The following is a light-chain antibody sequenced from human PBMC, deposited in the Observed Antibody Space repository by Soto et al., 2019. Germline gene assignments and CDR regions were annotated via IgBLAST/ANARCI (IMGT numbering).Light chain of an antibody. CDR3: KQRSDWPLT. Sequence: EIVLTQSPATLSLSPGERATLSCRASQSVSTYLAWYQQKPGQAPRLLIYDASNRATAIPARFSGSGSGTEFTLTISSLAPEDFAVYYCKQRSDWPLTFGGGTKVEIK. V-gene: IGKV3-11*01. CDR2: DAS. J-gene: IGKJ4*01. CDR1: QSVSTY.